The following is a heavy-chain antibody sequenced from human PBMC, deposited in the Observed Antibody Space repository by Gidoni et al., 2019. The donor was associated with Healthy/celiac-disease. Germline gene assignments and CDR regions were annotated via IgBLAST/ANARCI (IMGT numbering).Heavy chain of an antibody. D-gene: IGHD6-19*01. CDR1: GFTFSSYA. CDR2: ISGSGGST. V-gene: IGHV3-23*01. Sequence: EVQLLESGGGLVQPGGSLRLSCAASGFTFSSYAMSWVRQAPGKGLGWGAAISGSGGSTYYADAVKGRFTISRDNSKNTLYLQMNSLRAEDTAVYYCAKASGYSSGWSDYWGQGTLVTVSS. CDR3: AKASGYSSGWSDY. J-gene: IGHJ4*02.